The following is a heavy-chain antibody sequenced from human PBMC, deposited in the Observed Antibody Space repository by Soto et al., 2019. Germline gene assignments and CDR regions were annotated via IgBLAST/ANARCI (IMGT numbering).Heavy chain of an antibody. CDR1: GGSISSGGYS. V-gene: IGHV4-30-2*03. CDR2: IYHSGST. J-gene: IGHJ4*02. CDR3: ARRSGDGYNWFRY. D-gene: IGHD5-12*01. Sequence: PSETLSLTCAVSGGSISSGGYSWSWIRQPPGKGLEWIGYIYHSGSTYYNPSLESRVTISVDTSKNQFSLKLSSVTAADTAVYYCARRSGDGYNWFRYWGQGTLVTVSS.